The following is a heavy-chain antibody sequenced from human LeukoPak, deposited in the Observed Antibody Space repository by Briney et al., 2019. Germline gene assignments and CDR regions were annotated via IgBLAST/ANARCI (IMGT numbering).Heavy chain of an antibody. V-gene: IGHV4-31*03. D-gene: IGHD3-10*01. Sequence: SQTLSLTCTVSGGSISSGSYYWSWIRQHPGKGLEWVGYIYYSGSTYYNPSLKSRVTISVDTSKNQFSLKLSSVTAADTAVYYCARDQVLWFGELSNYYYGMDVWGQGTTVTVSS. J-gene: IGHJ6*02. CDR1: GGSISSGSYY. CDR3: ARDQVLWFGELSNYYYGMDV. CDR2: IYYSGST.